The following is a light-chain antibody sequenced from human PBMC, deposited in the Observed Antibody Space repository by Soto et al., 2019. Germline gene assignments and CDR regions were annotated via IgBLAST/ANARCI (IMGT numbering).Light chain of an antibody. CDR2: GAS. CDR3: QQRNNWPPVT. Sequence: EIVMTQSPATLSVSPGERATLSCRASQSVSSNLAWYQQKPGQAPRLLIYGASTRATGIPARFSGDGSGTDFTLTISRLEPEDFAVYYCQQRNNWPPVTFGGGTKVDIK. V-gene: IGKV3-15*01. J-gene: IGKJ4*01. CDR1: QSVSSN.